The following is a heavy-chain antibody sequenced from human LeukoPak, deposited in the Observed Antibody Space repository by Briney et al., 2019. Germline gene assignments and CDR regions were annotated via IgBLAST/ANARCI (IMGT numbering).Heavy chain of an antibody. CDR3: ARALNGFDI. CDR1: EFTLSSFW. Sequence: GGSLRLSCAASEFTLSSFWMSWVRQAPGKGLEWVASIKPDGSETYYVDSVKGRFTISRDNAKNSLYLQMKSLRAEDTAVYYCARALNGFDIWGPGTLVTVSS. J-gene: IGHJ3*02. V-gene: IGHV3-7*01. CDR2: IKPDGSET.